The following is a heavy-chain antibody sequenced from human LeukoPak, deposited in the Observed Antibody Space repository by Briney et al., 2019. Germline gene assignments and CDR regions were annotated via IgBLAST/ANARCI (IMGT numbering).Heavy chain of an antibody. CDR3: ARGEPGDTSALGD. J-gene: IGHJ4*02. D-gene: IGHD2-21*01. CDR1: GFTVSSNY. CDR2: IYSGGST. Sequence: GGSLRLSCAASGFTVSSNYMSWVRQAPGKGLEWVSVIYSGGSTYYADSVKGRFTISRDNSKNTPYLQMNSLRAEDTAVYYCARGEPGDTSALGDWGQGTLVTVSS. V-gene: IGHV3-53*01.